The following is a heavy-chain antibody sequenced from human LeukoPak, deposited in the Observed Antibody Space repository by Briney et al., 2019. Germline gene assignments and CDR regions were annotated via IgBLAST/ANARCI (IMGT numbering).Heavy chain of an antibody. V-gene: IGHV1-2*02. CDR2: INPNGGDT. CDR1: GYTFTGHY. CDR3: ARDMSMVCFEY. J-gene: IGHJ4*02. Sequence: ASVRVSCKASGYTFTGHYMHWVRQAPGQGLEWMGWINPNGGDTKYAQNFQDRVTMTRDTSISTVYMELRRLRADDTAVYWCARDMSMVCFEYWGQGTPVTVSS. D-gene: IGHD3-10*01.